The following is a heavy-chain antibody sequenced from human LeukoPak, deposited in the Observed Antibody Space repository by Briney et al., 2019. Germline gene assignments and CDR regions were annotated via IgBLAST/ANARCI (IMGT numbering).Heavy chain of an antibody. D-gene: IGHD3-3*01. CDR1: GGSISSGGYY. V-gene: IGHV4-30-2*01. CDR3: ASSGGHYDFWSGFH. CDR2: IYHSGST. Sequence: SETLSLTCTVSGGSISSGGYYWSWIRQPPGKGLEWIGYIYHSGSTYYNPSLKSRVTISVDRSKNQFSLKLSSVTAADTAVYYCASSGGHYDFWSGFHRGQGTLVTVSS. J-gene: IGHJ4*02.